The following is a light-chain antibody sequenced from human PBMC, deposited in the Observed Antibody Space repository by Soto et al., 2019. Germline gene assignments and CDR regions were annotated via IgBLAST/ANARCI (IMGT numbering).Light chain of an antibody. CDR2: AAT. CDR3: QQLNSYPPY. CDR1: QAISGY. J-gene: IGKJ1*01. V-gene: IGKV1-9*01. Sequence: QLTQSPSSLSASIGDRVTITCRATQAISGYLAWYQQKPGAAPKLLIYAATTLQSGVPSRFSGGASGTEFTLTISGLQSDDFATYYCQQLNSYPPYFGQGTKVEVK.